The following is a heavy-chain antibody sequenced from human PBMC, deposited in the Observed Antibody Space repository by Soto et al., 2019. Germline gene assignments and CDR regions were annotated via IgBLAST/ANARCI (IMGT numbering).Heavy chain of an antibody. Sequence: GASVKVSCKASGYTFSSNTIHWVRQAPGQRLEWMGWINTGNGNTKYSQNFQGRVTITRDTSATTVHMEMSSLRSEDTAMYYCARDARERYSGYDPPPLDYWGQGTLVTVSS. CDR1: GYTFSSNT. J-gene: IGHJ4*02. V-gene: IGHV1-3*04. CDR3: ARDARERYSGYDPPPLDY. CDR2: INTGNGNT. D-gene: IGHD5-12*01.